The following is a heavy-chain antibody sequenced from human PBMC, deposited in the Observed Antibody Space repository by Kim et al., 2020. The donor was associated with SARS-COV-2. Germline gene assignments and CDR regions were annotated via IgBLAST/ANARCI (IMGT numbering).Heavy chain of an antibody. V-gene: IGHV3-74*01. CDR3: ARDLDWILYDY. J-gene: IGHJ4*02. D-gene: IGHD3-9*01. Sequence: GGSLRLSCAASGFSFSNCWMHWVRQAPGKGLVWVARIKTDGSTTAYADSVKGRFTISRDNAKNTLYLQMSSLRAEDTAVYFCARDLDWILYDYWGQGTLVTVSS. CDR1: GFSFSNCW. CDR2: IKTDGSTT.